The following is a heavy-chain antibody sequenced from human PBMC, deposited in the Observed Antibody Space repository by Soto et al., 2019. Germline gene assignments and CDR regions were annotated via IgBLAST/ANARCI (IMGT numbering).Heavy chain of an antibody. CDR1: EFTFSSYV. CDR3: ARTFYFDRSGMDV. Sequence: GGSLRLSCEASEFTFSSYVMHWVRQAPGKGLEWVAVISYGGNDKYYAESVEGRFTLSGDNSKNTLYLQMNSLRAEDTAVYYCARTFYFDRSGMDVWGQGTTVTVS. J-gene: IGHJ6*02. V-gene: IGHV3-30-3*01. D-gene: IGHD3-22*01. CDR2: ISYGGNDK.